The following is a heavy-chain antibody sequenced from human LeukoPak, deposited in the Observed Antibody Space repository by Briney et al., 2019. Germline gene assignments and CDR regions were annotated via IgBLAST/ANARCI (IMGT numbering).Heavy chain of an antibody. D-gene: IGHD3-3*01. CDR3: ARAYDFWSGYSYYYYYGMDV. J-gene: IGHJ6*02. Sequence: ASVKVSCKASGYTFTGYYMHWVRQAPGQGLEWMGWINPNSGGTNYAQKFQGRVTMTRDTSISTAYMELSSLRSEDTAVYYCARAYDFWSGYSYYYYYGMDVWGQGTTVTVSS. V-gene: IGHV1-2*02. CDR1: GYTFTGYY. CDR2: INPNSGGT.